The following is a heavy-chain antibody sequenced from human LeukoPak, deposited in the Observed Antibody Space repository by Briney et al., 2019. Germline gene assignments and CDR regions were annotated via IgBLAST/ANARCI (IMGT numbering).Heavy chain of an antibody. Sequence: GGSLRLSCAASGFAFSNSWMSWVRQAPGKGLEWVANIDHEGGDIHYVDSVKGRFTISRDNAKDSLYLPLNSLRAEDTAVYYCATYINWVAGDVWGQGTTVTVSS. CDR1: GFAFSNSW. V-gene: IGHV3-7*01. CDR3: ATYINWVAGDV. D-gene: IGHD1-1*01. J-gene: IGHJ6*02. CDR2: IDHEGGDI.